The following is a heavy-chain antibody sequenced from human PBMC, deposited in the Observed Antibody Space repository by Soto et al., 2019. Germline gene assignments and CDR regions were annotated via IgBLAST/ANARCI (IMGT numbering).Heavy chain of an antibody. Sequence: VGSLRLSCAASGFTFRDYGMHWVRQAPGKVLEWVAVILYGGTTEYYADSVRGRFTISRDNSKATLFLQLSSLRPDDTALYYCARGGTYGLDVWGQGTAVTVS. D-gene: IGHD5-12*01. CDR3: ARGGTYGLDV. J-gene: IGHJ6*02. V-gene: IGHV3-30*03. CDR1: GFTFRDYG. CDR2: ILYGGTTE.